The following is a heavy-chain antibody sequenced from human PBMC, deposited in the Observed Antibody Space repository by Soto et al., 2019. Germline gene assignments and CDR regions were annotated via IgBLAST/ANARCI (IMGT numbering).Heavy chain of an antibody. CDR3: AKDFYTVTTSHLFDY. Sequence: GGSLRLSCVTSGFTFSSYAMSWVRQAPGKGLEWVSAISGSGGSTYYADSVKGRFTISRDNSKNTLYLQMNSLRAEDTAVYYCAKDFYTVTTSHLFDYWGQGTLVTVSS. CDR1: GFTFSSYA. V-gene: IGHV3-23*01. J-gene: IGHJ4*02. D-gene: IGHD4-17*01. CDR2: ISGSGGST.